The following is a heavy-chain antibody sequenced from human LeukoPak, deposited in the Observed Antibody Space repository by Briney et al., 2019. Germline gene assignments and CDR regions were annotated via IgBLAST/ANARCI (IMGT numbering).Heavy chain of an antibody. D-gene: IGHD1-1*01. CDR3: ARGPGTSWFDY. J-gene: IGHJ4*02. V-gene: IGHV4-4*07. CDR2: IYTSGST. Sequence: PSETLSLTCTVSGGSISSYYWSWIRQPAGKGLGWIGRIYTSGSTNYNPSLKSRVTMSVDTSKNQFSLKLSSVSAADTAVYYCARGPGTSWFDYWGQGTLVTVSS. CDR1: GGSISSYY.